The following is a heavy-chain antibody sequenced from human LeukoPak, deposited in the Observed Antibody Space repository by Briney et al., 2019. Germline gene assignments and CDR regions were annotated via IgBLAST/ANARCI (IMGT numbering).Heavy chain of an antibody. CDR1: GFTFSSYA. CDR3: AKEERDYSGYDLFDY. J-gene: IGHJ4*02. D-gene: IGHD5-12*01. Sequence: PGGSLRLSCAASGFTFSSYAMSLVRQAPGKGLEWVSAISGSGGSTYYADSVKGRFTISRDNSKNTLYLQMNSLRAEDTAVYYCAKEERDYSGYDLFDYWGQGTLVTVSS. V-gene: IGHV3-23*01. CDR2: ISGSGGST.